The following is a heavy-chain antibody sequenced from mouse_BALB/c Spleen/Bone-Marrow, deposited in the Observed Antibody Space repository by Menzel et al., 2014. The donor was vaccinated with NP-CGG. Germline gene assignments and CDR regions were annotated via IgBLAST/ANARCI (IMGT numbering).Heavy chain of an antibody. V-gene: IGHV5-17*02. Sequence: VKLVESGGGLVQPGGSRKLSCAASGFTFSSFGMHWVRQAPEKGLEWVAYISSGSSTIYYADTVKGRFTISRDNPKNTLFLQMTSLRSEDTAMYYCARWGYSYAMDYWGQGTSVTVSS. CDR2: ISSGSSTI. CDR3: ARWGYSYAMDY. CDR1: GFTFSSFG. J-gene: IGHJ4*01.